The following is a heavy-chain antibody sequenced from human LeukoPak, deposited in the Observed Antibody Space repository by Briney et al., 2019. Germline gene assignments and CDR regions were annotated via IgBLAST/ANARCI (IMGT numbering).Heavy chain of an antibody. Sequence: ASVKVSCKVSGYTLTELSMHWVGQAPGKGGEWMGGFDPEDGEPIYAQKFQRRVTMTEETSTDTAYMELSSLRSEDTAVYYCATDSSGSNNSYYGMELWGQGTTVTVYS. D-gene: IGHD6-19*01. J-gene: IGHJ6*02. CDR1: GYTLTELS. CDR2: FDPEDGEP. V-gene: IGHV1-24*01. CDR3: ATDSSGSNNSYYGMEL.